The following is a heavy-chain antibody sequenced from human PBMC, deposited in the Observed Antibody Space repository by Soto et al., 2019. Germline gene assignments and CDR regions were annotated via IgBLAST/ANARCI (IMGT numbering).Heavy chain of an antibody. CDR2: IYYDGSNE. Sequence: QVQLVESGGGVVQPGRSLRLSCAASEFTFSNFGMHWVRHAPGKGLEWVAVIYYDGSNEYYADSVKGRFTMSRDNSKNTLYLEMNSLRAEDTAVYYCARVDVVVAAHAFEIWGQGTMVTVSS. CDR1: EFTFSNFG. J-gene: IGHJ3*02. CDR3: ARVDVVVAAHAFEI. D-gene: IGHD2-15*01. V-gene: IGHV3-33*01.